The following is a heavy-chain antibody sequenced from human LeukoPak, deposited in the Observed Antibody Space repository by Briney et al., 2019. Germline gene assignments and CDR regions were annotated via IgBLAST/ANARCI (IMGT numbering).Heavy chain of an antibody. CDR3: ARGGGSTTVTLDY. J-gene: IGHJ4*02. D-gene: IGHD4-17*01. CDR1: GFTFSSYW. V-gene: IGHV3-74*01. Sequence: PGGSLRLSCAASGFTFSSYWMHWVRQAPGKGLVWVSRVNSDGSSTSYADSVKGRFTISRDNAKNTLYLQMNSLRAEDTAVYYCARGGGSTTVTLDYWGQGTLVTVSS. CDR2: VNSDGSST.